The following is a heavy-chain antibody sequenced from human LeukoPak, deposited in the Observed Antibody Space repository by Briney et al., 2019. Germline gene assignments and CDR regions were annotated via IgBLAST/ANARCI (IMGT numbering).Heavy chain of an antibody. J-gene: IGHJ4*02. V-gene: IGHV1-3*01. D-gene: IGHD3-22*01. CDR2: INAGNGNT. Sequence: ASVKVSCKASGYTFTSYAMHWVRQAPGQRLEWMGWINAGNGNTKYSQKFQGRVSITRDTSASTAYMELSSLRSEDTAVYYCARDLGYDSSGYSSEGYFDYWGQGTLVTVSS. CDR1: GYTFTSYA. CDR3: ARDLGYDSSGYSSEGYFDY.